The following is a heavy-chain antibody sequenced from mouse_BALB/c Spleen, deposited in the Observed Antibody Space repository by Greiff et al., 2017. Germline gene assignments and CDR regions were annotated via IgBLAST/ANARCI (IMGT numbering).Heavy chain of an antibody. Sequence: VQLQQSGTVLARPGASVKMSCKASGYSFTSYWMHWVKQRPGQGLEWIGAIYPGNSDTSYNQKFKGKAKLTAVTSASTAYMELSSLTNEDSAVYYCTREGGSTMITTVDAMDYWGQGTSVTVSS. CDR2: IYPGNSDT. CDR3: TREGGSTMITTVDAMDY. V-gene: IGHV1-5*01. CDR1: GYSFTSYW. D-gene: IGHD2-4*01. J-gene: IGHJ4*01.